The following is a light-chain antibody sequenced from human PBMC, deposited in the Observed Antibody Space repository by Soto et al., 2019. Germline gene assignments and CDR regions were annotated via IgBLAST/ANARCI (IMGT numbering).Light chain of an antibody. V-gene: IGKV1-39*01. CDR3: QQTYSSPIT. CDR1: ESISHF. J-gene: IGKJ5*01. CDR2: AAS. Sequence: DIQMTQSPSSLSASVGDGVTITCWASESISHFLNWYQQKPGRAPKLLIYAASTLQSGVPSRFSGSGSGTDFTLTISSLQPEDFATYHCQQTYSSPITFGQGTRLEI.